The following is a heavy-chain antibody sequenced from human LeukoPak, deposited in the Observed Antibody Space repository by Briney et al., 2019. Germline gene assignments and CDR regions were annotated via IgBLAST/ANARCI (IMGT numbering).Heavy chain of an antibody. V-gene: IGHV4-4*07. D-gene: IGHD2-21*01. J-gene: IGHJ4*02. CDR1: GGSISSYY. CDR2: IYTSGST. Sequence: SETLCLTCTVSGGSISSYYWSWIRQPAGKGLEWIGRIYTSGSTNYNPSLKSRVTMSVDTSKNQFSLKLSSVTAADTAVYYCAREGIASSDFHYWGQGILVTVSS. CDR3: AREGIASSDFHY.